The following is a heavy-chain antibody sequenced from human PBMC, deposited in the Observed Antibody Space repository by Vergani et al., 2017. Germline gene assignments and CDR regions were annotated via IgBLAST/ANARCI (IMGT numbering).Heavy chain of an antibody. CDR2: IDPSSSYI. D-gene: IGHD6-13*01. CDR3: ARGSSSYQREDGCDI. Sequence: EVQLVESGGGLVKPGGSLRLSCAASGFIFSDYNMNWVRQAPGKGLEWVSSIDPSSSYIYWADSVKGRFNISRDNAGNSLYLQMNSLRAEDTAVYYCARGSSSYQREDGCDIWGQGTLVSVSS. J-gene: IGHJ3*02. CDR1: GFIFSDYN. V-gene: IGHV3-21*01.